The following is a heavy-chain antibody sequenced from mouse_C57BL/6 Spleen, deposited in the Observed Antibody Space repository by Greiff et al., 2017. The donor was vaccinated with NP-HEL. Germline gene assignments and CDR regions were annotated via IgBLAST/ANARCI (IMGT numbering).Heavy chain of an antibody. Sequence: EVKLMESEGGLVQPGSSMKLSCTASGFTFSDYYMAWVRQVPEKGLEWVANINYDGSSTYYLDSLKSRFIISRDNAKNILYLQMSSLKSEDTATYYCARVCHYYGSPLDYWGQGTTLTVSS. V-gene: IGHV5-16*01. D-gene: IGHD1-1*01. CDR3: ARVCHYYGSPLDY. CDR2: INYDGSST. CDR1: GFTFSDYY. J-gene: IGHJ2*01.